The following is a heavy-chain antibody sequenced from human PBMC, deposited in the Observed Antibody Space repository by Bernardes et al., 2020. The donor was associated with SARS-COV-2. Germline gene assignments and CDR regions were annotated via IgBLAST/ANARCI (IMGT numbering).Heavy chain of an antibody. CDR2: INSDGSNT. Sequence: GSLSPSCAASGFTSSSYWMHWVRPAPGKGLVWVSRINSDGSNTIYADSVKGRFTISRDSSKNTVYLQMDSLRGEDTAVYFCARKTGHDYGMDVWGQGTTVTVSS. CDR3: ARKTGHDYGMDV. J-gene: IGHJ6*02. D-gene: IGHD3-10*01. CDR1: GFTSSSYW. V-gene: IGHV3-74*01.